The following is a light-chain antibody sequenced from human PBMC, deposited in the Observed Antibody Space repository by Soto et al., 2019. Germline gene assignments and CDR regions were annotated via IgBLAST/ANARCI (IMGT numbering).Light chain of an antibody. V-gene: IGKV3-15*01. CDR2: GVS. J-gene: IGKJ5*01. Sequence: EIVMTQSPETLSVSAGERATLSCRATQSISSYLAWYQLKPGQAPRLLIYGVSTRATGIPARFIGSGSGTEFTLTISSLQSEDVAVYYCQQYSDWPSITFGQGTRLEIK. CDR1: QSISSY. CDR3: QQYSDWPSIT.